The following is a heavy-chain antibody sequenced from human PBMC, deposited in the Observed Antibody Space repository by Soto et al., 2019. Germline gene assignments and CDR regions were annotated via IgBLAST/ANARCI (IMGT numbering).Heavy chain of an antibody. D-gene: IGHD1-7*01. CDR1: GDSVSSNSAA. CDR2: TYYRSRWYN. Sequence: TLSLTRTISGDSVSSNSAAWNWIRLSPSRGLEWLARTYYRSRWYNDYAVSVRSRITVNPDTSKNQFSLQLTSVTPEDTAVYYCAGTTSHQWYYMDVWGKGTTVTVSS. J-gene: IGHJ6*03. CDR3: AGTTSHQWYYMDV. V-gene: IGHV6-1*01.